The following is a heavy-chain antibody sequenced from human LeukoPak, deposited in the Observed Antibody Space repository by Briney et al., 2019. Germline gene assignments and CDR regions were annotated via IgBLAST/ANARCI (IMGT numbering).Heavy chain of an antibody. CDR2: IRSDGSTK. V-gene: IGHV3-30*02. CDR1: GFTFSYYG. J-gene: IGHJ4*02. CDR3: AKGVPPLDYFDY. Sequence: PGGSLRLSCAASGFTFSYYGMHWVRQAPGKGLEWVAFIRSDGSTKYYADSVKGRFTISRDNSKNTLYLQMNSLRAEDTAVYYCAKGVPPLDYFDYWGQGTLVTVSS.